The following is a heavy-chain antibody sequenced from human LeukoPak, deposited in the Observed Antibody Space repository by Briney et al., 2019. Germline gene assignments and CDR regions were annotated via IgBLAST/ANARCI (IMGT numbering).Heavy chain of an antibody. D-gene: IGHD1-26*01. Sequence: SQTLSLTCAVSGGSISSGGYSWSWIRQPPGKGLEWIGYIYHSGSTYYNPSLKSRVTISVDTSKNQFSLELTSVTAADTAVYFCARESSGRYDYFDFWGRGTLVTVSS. CDR2: IYHSGST. CDR3: ARESSGRYDYFDF. J-gene: IGHJ4*02. V-gene: IGHV4-30-2*01. CDR1: GGSISSGGYS.